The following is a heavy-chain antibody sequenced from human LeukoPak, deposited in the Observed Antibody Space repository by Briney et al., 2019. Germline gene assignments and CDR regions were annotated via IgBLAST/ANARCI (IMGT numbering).Heavy chain of an antibody. CDR3: ARAPDSSGFHFYFDY. D-gene: IGHD3-22*01. Sequence: SQTLSLTCTVSGGSISRGDYYWSWIRQPPGKGLEWIGYIYYSGSTYYNPSLKSRVTISVDTSKNQFSLKLSSVTAADTAVYYCARAPDSSGFHFYFDYWGQGTLVTVSS. V-gene: IGHV4-30-4*08. CDR2: IYYSGST. CDR1: GGSISRGDYY. J-gene: IGHJ4*02.